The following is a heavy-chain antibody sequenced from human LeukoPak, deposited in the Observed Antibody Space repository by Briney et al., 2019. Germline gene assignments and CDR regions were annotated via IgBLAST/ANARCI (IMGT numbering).Heavy chain of an antibody. CDR1: GYTFTSYG. J-gene: IGHJ4*02. CDR3: ARGDIVVVPAATFDY. CDR2: ISAYNGNT. Sequence: ASVKVSCKASGYTFTSYGISWVRQAPGQGLEWMGWISAYNGNTNYAQKLQGRVTMTTDTSTSTAYMELRSLRSDDTAVYYCARGDIVVVPAATFDYWGQGTLVTVSP. D-gene: IGHD2-2*01. V-gene: IGHV1-18*01.